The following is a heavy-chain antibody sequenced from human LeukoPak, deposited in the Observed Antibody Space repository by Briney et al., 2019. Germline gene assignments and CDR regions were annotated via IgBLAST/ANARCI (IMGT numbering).Heavy chain of an antibody. D-gene: IGHD2-21*02. V-gene: IGHV4-59*01. CDR1: GGSISSYY. Sequence: PSETLSLTCTVSGGSISSYYWSWIRQPPGKGLEWIGYIYYSGSTNYNPSLKSRVTISVDTSKNQFSLKLSSVTAADTAVYYCASGGDGPATIDYWGQGTLVTVSS. J-gene: IGHJ4*02. CDR2: IYYSGST. CDR3: ASGGDGPATIDY.